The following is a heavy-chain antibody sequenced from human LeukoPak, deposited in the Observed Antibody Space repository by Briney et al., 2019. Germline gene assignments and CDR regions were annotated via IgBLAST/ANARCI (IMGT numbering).Heavy chain of an antibody. V-gene: IGHV4-59*01. J-gene: IGHJ4*02. D-gene: IGHD3-22*01. Sequence: PSETLSLTCTVSGGSISSYYWSWIRQPPGKGLEWIGYIFYSGRTNYNPPLKSRVTISLDTSKNQFSLKLRSVTAADTAVYYCASAYYDSTGYYYALMNWGQGTLVTVSS. CDR1: GGSISSYY. CDR3: ASAYYDSTGYYYALMN. CDR2: IFYSGRT.